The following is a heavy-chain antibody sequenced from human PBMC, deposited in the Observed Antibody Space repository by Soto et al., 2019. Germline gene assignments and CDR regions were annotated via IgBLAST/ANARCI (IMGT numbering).Heavy chain of an antibody. D-gene: IGHD2-8*02. CDR2: INHSGST. J-gene: IGHJ4*02. Sequence: QVQLQQWGAGLLKPSETLSLTCAVYGGSFSGYYWTWIRQPPVTGLEWIGEINHSGSTNYNPSLKSRVTISVDTYKHQFSPKLTSVTAADTAVYYCARDKITGLFDYWGQGTLVTVSS. CDR3: ARDKITGLFDY. V-gene: IGHV4-34*01. CDR1: GGSFSGYY.